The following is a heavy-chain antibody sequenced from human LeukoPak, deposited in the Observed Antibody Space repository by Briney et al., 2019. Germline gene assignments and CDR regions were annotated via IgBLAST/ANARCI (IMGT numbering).Heavy chain of an antibody. J-gene: IGHJ4*02. V-gene: IGHV4-4*02. CDR1: GGSISSSNW. CDR2: IYHSGST. CDR3: ASRGYSYGLFDY. D-gene: IGHD5-18*01. Sequence: KPSETLSLTCAVSGGSISSSNWWSWVRQPPGKGLEWIGEIYHSGSTNYNPSLKSRVTISVDKSKNQFSLKLSSVTAADTAVYYCASRGYSYGLFDYWGQGTLVTVSS.